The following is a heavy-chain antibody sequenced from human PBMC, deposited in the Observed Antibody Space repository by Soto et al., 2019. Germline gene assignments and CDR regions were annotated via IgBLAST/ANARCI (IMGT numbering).Heavy chain of an antibody. J-gene: IGHJ4*02. CDR1: GVSITRGAYL. CDR3: ARVSATGTRYFDS. Sequence: QVQLQESGPGLVKPSQTLSLSCSVSGVSITRGAYLWSWIRQQPGKGLEWIGYIDYRGTTFFNPYLKSRLNLSRDTSNNQFFLTVDSVTAADAAVYYCARVSATGTRYFDSWGQGTLVTVSS. D-gene: IGHD3-9*01. V-gene: IGHV4-31*03. CDR2: IDYRGTT.